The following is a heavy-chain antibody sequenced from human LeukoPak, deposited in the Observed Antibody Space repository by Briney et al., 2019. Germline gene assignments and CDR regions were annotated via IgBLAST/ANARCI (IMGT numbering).Heavy chain of an antibody. J-gene: IGHJ4*02. CDR2: ISGGGTRT. D-gene: IGHD4-17*01. V-gene: IGHV3-23*01. CDR1: GFTFNNYA. Sequence: PGGSLRLSCAASGFTFNNYAMNWVRQAPGKGLEWVSAISGGGTRTYYADSVTGRFTISRDNSKNTVYLQMNSLRGEDTAVYFCAKGGGRGDYDLTGRFSTHFDSWGQGTLVVVSS. CDR3: AKGGGRGDYDLTGRFSTHFDS.